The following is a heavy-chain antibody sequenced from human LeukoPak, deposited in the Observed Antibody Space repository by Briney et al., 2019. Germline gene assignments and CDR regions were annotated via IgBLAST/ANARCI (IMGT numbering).Heavy chain of an antibody. CDR3: AKVPHSWGLFDS. D-gene: IGHD3-16*01. CDR1: GFTFSSYA. V-gene: IGHV3-30-3*01. J-gene: IGHJ4*02. CDR2: ISYDGSNK. Sequence: GGSLRLSCAASGFTFSSYAMHWVRQAPGKGLEWVAVISYDGSNKYYADSVKGRSTISRDNSKNTLYLQMNSLRTEDTAVYYCAKVPHSWGLFDSWGQGTLVTVSS.